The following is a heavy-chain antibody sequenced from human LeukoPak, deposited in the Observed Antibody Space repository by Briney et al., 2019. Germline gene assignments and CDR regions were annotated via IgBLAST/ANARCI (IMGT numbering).Heavy chain of an antibody. CDR1: GFTFDDYA. V-gene: IGHV3-9*01. J-gene: IGHJ4*02. D-gene: IGHD5-12*01. CDR2: ISWNSGSI. CDR3: AKLASPLDY. Sequence: GRSLRLSCAASGFTFDDYAMHWVRQAPGKGLEWVSGISWNSGSIGYADSVKGRFTISRDNSKNTLYLQMNSLRAEDTAVYYCAKLASPLDYWGQGTLVTVSS.